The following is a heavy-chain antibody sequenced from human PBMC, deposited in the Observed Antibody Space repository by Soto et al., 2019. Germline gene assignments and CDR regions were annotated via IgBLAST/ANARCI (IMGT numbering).Heavy chain of an antibody. V-gene: IGHV4-31*01. CDR1: GGPTSSGSYY. D-gene: IGHD4-17*01. CDR3: ARNDYGAYYDAFDS. J-gene: IGHJ3*02. Sequence: PSETLSRTWTVSGGPTSSGSYYLSWIRQHPWKGLERIGYIYYSGSTYYNPSLKSLVTISLDTSKNQFSLKLSSVTAADTAVYYCARNDYGAYYDAFDSWGRGKMVTVSS. CDR2: IYYSGST.